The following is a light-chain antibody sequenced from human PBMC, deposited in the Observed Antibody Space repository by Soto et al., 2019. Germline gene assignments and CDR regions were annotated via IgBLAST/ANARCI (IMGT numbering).Light chain of an antibody. CDR3: AAWDDSLRWV. V-gene: IGLV1-47*01. CDR2: KTN. CDR1: SSNIGSNF. Sequence: QPVLPQPPSASGTPGQRVTISCSGSSSNIGSNFVYWYQHLPGTAPKLLIYKTNQRPAGVPDRFSGSKSGTSASLAISGLRTEDEADYYCAAWDDSLRWVFGGGTKLTVL. J-gene: IGLJ3*02.